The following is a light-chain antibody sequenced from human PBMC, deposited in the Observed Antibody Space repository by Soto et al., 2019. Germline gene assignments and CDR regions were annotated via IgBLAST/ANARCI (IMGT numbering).Light chain of an antibody. CDR2: DAS. Sequence: DIHLTQSPSTLSASFRARVTITWRASQSVNTWLAWYQQKPGKAPKLLIYDASSLESGVPSRFSGSGSGTDFTLTISSLQPEDFATYYCQQSYSTPLRITFGQGTLLEVK. J-gene: IGKJ5*01. CDR1: QSVNTW. V-gene: IGKV1-5*01. CDR3: QQSYSTPLRIT.